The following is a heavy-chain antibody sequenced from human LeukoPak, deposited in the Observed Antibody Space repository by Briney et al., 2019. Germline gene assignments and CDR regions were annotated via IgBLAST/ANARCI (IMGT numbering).Heavy chain of an antibody. CDR1: GFTFSSYA. CDR2: FSFNGEST. V-gene: IGHV3-23*01. Sequence: GGSLRLSCAASGFTFSSYAMTWVRQAPGKGLEWVSSFSFNGESTYYADSAKGRFTISRDNSKDTLYLQMNSLRAEDTAVYYCAKEYSSSPRRRWFDPWGQGTLVTVSS. CDR3: AKEYSSSPRRRWFDP. D-gene: IGHD6-6*01. J-gene: IGHJ5*02.